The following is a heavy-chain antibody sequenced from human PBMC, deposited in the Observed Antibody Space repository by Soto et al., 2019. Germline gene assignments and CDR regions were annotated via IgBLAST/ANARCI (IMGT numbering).Heavy chain of an antibody. D-gene: IGHD3-10*01. CDR1: GGTFSSHA. CDR2: IIPIFGTA. V-gene: IGHV1-69*13. Sequence: ASVKVSCKASGGTFSSHAISWVRQAPGQGLEWMGGIIPIFGTANYAQKFQGRVTITADESTSTAYMELSSLRSEDTAVYYCARGYYGSGSYYLYYYGMDVWGQGTTVTVSS. CDR3: ARGYYGSGSYYLYYYGMDV. J-gene: IGHJ6*02.